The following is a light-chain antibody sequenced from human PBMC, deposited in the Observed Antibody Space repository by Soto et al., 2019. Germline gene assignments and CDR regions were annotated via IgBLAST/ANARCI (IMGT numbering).Light chain of an antibody. CDR1: QSVSRN. CDR3: QQYYNWPPWT. Sequence: EIVMTQSPATLSVSPGERATLSCRASQSVSRNLAWYQQKPGQAPRLLIYDASTRATGIPARFSGSGSGTEFTLTISSLQSEEFAVYYCQQYYNWPPWTFGQGTKVEF. CDR2: DAS. J-gene: IGKJ1*01. V-gene: IGKV3-15*01.